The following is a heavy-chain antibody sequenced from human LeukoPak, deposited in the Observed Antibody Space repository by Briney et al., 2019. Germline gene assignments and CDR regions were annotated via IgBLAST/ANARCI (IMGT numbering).Heavy chain of an antibody. D-gene: IGHD3-22*01. V-gene: IGHV3-21*01. J-gene: IGHJ4*02. CDR1: GFDFSNYS. CDR3: ARGFYYDSSGYYFDY. Sequence: GGSLRLSCAASGFDFSNYSINWVRQAPGKGLEWVSSISSSSSYIYYADSLKGRFSISRDNAKNSLYLQMNSLRVEDTAVYYCARGFYYDSSGYYFDYWGQGTLVTVSS. CDR2: ISSSSSYI.